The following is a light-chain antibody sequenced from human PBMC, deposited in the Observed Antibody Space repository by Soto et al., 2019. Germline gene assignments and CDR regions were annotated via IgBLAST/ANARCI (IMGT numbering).Light chain of an antibody. CDR2: KAS. CDR1: QSISSW. CDR3: QQYNSYSPYT. V-gene: IGKV1-5*03. Sequence: DIQMTQSPSTLSASVGDRVTITCRASQSISSWLAWYQQKPGKAPKLLIYKASSLESGVPSRFSGSGSGTEFTLTSSSLQPADFATYYCQQYNSYSPYTFGQGTKLEIK. J-gene: IGKJ2*01.